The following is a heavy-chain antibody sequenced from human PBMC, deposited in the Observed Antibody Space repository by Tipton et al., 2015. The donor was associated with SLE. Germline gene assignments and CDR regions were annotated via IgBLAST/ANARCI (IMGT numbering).Heavy chain of an antibody. CDR2: IYYSGST. CDR3: ARDAGMDV. CDR1: GVSISTYY. V-gene: IGHV4-59*01. Sequence: TLSLTCTVSGVSISTYYWSWVRQPPGKGLEWIGYIYYSGSTNHNPPLKSRVTMSVDTSKNQFSLKLSSVTAADTAVYYCARDAGMDVWGQGITVTVSS. J-gene: IGHJ6*02.